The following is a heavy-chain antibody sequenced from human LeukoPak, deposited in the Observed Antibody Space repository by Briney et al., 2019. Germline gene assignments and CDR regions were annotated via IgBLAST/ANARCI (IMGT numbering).Heavy chain of an antibody. CDR3: ARTYYYGSGSYAPYYYMDV. D-gene: IGHD3-10*01. J-gene: IGHJ6*03. CDR2: IYSGGST. V-gene: IGHV3-53*01. Sequence: GGSLRLSCAASGFTVSSNYRSWVRQAPGKGLEWVSVIYSGGSTYYADSVKGRFTISRDNSKNTLYLQMNSLRGEDTAVYYCARTYYYGSGSYAPYYYMDVWGKGTTVTVSS. CDR1: GFTVSSNY.